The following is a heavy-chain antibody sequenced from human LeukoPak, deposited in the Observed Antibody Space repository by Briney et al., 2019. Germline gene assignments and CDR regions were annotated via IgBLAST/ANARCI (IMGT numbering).Heavy chain of an antibody. Sequence: PSETMSLTSTVSAGSISSSCYYWGWIRQPPGKGLEWIESIYYSGSTYYNPSLKSRVTISVDTSKNQFSLKLSSVTAADTAVYYCASARWDNWGQGTLVTVSS. CDR2: IYYSGST. CDR1: AGSISSSCYY. V-gene: IGHV4-39*07. CDR3: ASARWDN. J-gene: IGHJ4*02. D-gene: IGHD5-24*01.